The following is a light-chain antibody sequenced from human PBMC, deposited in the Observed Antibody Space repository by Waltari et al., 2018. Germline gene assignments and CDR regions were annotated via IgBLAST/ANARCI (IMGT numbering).Light chain of an antibody. J-gene: IGKJ1*01. CDR3: QQSYSPVWT. CDR2: GVS. CDR1: QSIGRY. V-gene: IGKV1-39*01. Sequence: DIQMTQSPSSLSASVGARVIITCRASQSIGRYLNWYQQKPGKAPRLLIYGVSSLYSGVPSRFSGSGSETDFTLTISSLQPEDCATYYCQQSYSPVWTFGQGTKVEIK.